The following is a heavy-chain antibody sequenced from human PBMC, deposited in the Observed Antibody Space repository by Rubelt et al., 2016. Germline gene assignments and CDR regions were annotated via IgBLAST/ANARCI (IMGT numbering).Heavy chain of an antibody. CDR3: ARGLDYADYPY. V-gene: IGHV3-23*04. D-gene: IGHD4-17*01. J-gene: IGHJ4*02. Sequence: EVQLVESGGGVVRPGGSLRLSCAASGFTFSSYAMSWVRQAPGKGLEWVSAISGGGGSTYYAESVKGQFTISRDNSRNTLYLQMSSLRAEDTAVYYCARGLDYADYPYWGQGTLVTVSS. CDR2: ISGGGGST. CDR1: GFTFSSYA.